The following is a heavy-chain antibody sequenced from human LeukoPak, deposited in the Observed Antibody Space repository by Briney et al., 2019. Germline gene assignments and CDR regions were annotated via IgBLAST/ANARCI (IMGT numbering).Heavy chain of an antibody. Sequence: SVIFSWKASGGSFSDYSISWVRQAPGQGLEWMGRIIAILDTAHYAQKFQGRFTITADKSTTTVYMELSSLRSDDTAVYYCVRSGYDDDWFDPWGQGTLVTVSS. V-gene: IGHV1-69*08. J-gene: IGHJ5*02. CDR1: GGSFSDYS. D-gene: IGHD5-12*01. CDR3: VRSGYDDDWFDP. CDR2: IIAILDTA.